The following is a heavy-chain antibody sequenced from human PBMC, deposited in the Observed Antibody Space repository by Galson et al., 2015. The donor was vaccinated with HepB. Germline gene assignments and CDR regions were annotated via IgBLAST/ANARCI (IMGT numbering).Heavy chain of an antibody. D-gene: IGHD6-13*01. CDR1: GYTFTSYG. V-gene: IGHV1-18*01. CDR3: ARRAAAGLIDY. CDR2: ISAYNGNT. J-gene: IGHJ4*02. Sequence: SVKVSCKASGYTFTSYGISWVRQAPGHGLEWMGWISAYNGNTNYVQKLQGRATMTTDTSTSTGYMELRSLRSDDTAVYYCARRAAAGLIDYWGQGTLVTVSS.